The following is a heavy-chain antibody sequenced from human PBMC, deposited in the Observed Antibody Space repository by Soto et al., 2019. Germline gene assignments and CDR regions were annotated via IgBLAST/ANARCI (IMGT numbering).Heavy chain of an antibody. CDR1: GFTFSSYS. J-gene: IGHJ6*02. Sequence: PGGSLRLSCAASGFTFSSYSMNWVRQAPGKGLEWVSYISSSSRTIHYADSVKGRFTISRDNAKNSLYVQMNNLRAEDTAVYYCATLPFVSGGLSGMDVWGQGTTVTVSS. V-gene: IGHV3-48*01. CDR3: ATLPFVSGGLSGMDV. CDR2: ISSSSRTI. D-gene: IGHD2-15*01.